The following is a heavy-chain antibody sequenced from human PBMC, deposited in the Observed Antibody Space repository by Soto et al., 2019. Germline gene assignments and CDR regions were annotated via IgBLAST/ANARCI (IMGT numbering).Heavy chain of an antibody. Sequence: ASVKVSCKASGYTFTSYGISWVRQAPGQGLEWMGWISAYNGNTNYAQKLQGRVTMTTDTSTSTAYMELRSLRSDDTAVYYCARDDCSSTRCHTGGYYYYYGMDVWGQGTTVTVSS. CDR2: ISAYNGNT. V-gene: IGHV1-18*04. J-gene: IGHJ6*02. CDR1: GYTFTSYG. CDR3: ARDDCSSTRCHTGGYYYYYGMDV. D-gene: IGHD2-2*01.